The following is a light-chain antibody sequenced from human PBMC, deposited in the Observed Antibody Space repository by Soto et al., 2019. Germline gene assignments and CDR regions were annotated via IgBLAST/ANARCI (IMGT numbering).Light chain of an antibody. CDR3: TSWTTSTTMI. CDR1: SSDIGAYNF. V-gene: IGLV2-14*03. Sequence: QSVLTQPASVSGSPGQSITISCTGTSSDIGAYNFVSWYQQHPGKAPKLMLYDVNIRPSGVSNRFSGSKSGNTASLTICGLQAEDVADYYCTSWTTSTTMIFGGGTK. CDR2: DVN. J-gene: IGLJ2*01.